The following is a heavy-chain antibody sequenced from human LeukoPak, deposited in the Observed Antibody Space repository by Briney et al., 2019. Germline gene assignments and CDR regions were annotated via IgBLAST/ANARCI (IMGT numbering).Heavy chain of an antibody. D-gene: IGHD3-3*01. CDR1: GGSFSGYY. J-gene: IGHJ5*02. V-gene: IGHV4-34*01. CDR3: AGGRPYDSRLYNWFDP. Sequence: SETLSLTCAVYGGSFSGYYWSWIRQPPGKGLEWIGEINHSGSTNYNPSLKSRVTISVDTSKNQFSLKLSSVTAADTAVYYCAGGRPYDSRLYNWFDPWGQGTLVTVSS. CDR2: INHSGST.